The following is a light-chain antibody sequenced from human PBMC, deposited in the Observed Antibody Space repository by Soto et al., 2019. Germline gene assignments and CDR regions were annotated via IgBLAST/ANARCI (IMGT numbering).Light chain of an antibody. V-gene: IGKV1-39*01. CDR2: AAS. CDR1: QTISTY. J-gene: IGKJ5*01. Sequence: DIQMTQSQSSLSASLGDRVGIACVTIQTISTYLNWYQHKPGKAPEVLIYAASNLQSGVPSRFSGSGSGTDFTLTISSLQPADSATYYCQQSYRTPITFGQGTRLEIK. CDR3: QQSYRTPIT.